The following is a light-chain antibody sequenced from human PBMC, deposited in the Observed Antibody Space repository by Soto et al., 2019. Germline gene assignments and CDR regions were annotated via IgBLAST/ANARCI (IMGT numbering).Light chain of an antibody. CDR2: DAS. V-gene: IGKV1-33*01. CDR1: QDITKY. CDR3: QHYDNLPYT. Sequence: DIQMTQSPSSLSASVGDRVTITCQASQDITKYLSWFQQKPGKVPKLLIYDASELETGVPSRFSGSGSGKDFTFTISSLQPEDIATYYCQHYDNLPYTLGKGTKLEMK. J-gene: IGKJ2*01.